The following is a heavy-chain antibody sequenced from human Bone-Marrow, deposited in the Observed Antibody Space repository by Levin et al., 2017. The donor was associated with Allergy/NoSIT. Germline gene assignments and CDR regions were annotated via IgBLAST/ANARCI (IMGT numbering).Heavy chain of an antibody. CDR2: ISGSGGST. V-gene: IGHV3-23*01. J-gene: IGHJ3*02. CDR1: GFTFSSYA. D-gene: IGHD6-19*01. CDR3: AKDISGSGDDAFDI. Sequence: GESLKISCAASGFTFSSYAMSWVRQAPGKGLEWVSAISGSGGSTYYADSVKGRFTISRDNSKNTLYLQMNSLRAEDTAVYYCAKDISGSGDDAFDIWGQGTMVTVSS.